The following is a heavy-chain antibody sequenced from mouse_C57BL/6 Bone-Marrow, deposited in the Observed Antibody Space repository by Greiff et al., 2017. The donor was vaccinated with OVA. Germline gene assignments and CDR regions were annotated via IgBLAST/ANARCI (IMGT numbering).Heavy chain of an antibody. CDR2: IYPGSGST. D-gene: IGHD2-1*01. CDR1: GYTFTSYW. CDR3: AKTGGYGNPWFAY. Sequence: QVQLQQSGAELVKPGASVKMSCKASGYTFTSYWITWVKQRPGQGLEWIGDIYPGSGSTNYNEKFKSKATLTVDTSSSTAYMQLSSLTSEDSAVYYCAKTGGYGNPWFAYWGQGTLVTVSA. V-gene: IGHV1-55*01. J-gene: IGHJ3*01.